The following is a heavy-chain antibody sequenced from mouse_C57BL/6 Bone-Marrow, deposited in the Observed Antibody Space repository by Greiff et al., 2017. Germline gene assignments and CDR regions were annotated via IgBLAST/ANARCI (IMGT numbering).Heavy chain of an antibody. CDR1: GFTFSDYG. CDR2: ISSGSSTI. Sequence: EVNLVESGGGLVKPGGSLKLSCAASGFTFSDYGMHWVRQAPEKGLEWVAYISSGSSTIYYADKVKGRFTISRDNAKNTLFLQMTSLRSEDTAMYYCARGITGGFAYWGQGTLVTVSA. J-gene: IGHJ3*01. CDR3: ARGITGGFAY. V-gene: IGHV5-17*01. D-gene: IGHD1-1*01.